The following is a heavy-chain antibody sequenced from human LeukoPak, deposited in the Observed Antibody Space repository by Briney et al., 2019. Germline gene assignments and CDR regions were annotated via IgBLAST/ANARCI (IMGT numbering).Heavy chain of an antibody. CDR2: INGDGSIT. J-gene: IGHJ3*02. V-gene: IGHV3-74*01. Sequence: GGSLRLSCAASGFTFRSYWMHWVRQAPGKGLVWVSRINGDGSITSYADSVTGRFAISRDNAKNTLYLQMNSLRAEDTAVYYCARSGYSYAAGAFDIWGQGTMVTVSS. CDR3: ARSGYSYAAGAFDI. D-gene: IGHD3-3*01. CDR1: GFTFRSYW.